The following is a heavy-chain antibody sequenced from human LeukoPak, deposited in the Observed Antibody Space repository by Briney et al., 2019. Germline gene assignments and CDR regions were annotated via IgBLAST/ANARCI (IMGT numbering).Heavy chain of an antibody. CDR2: IFYSGNT. J-gene: IGHJ2*01. V-gene: IGHV4-31*03. CDR1: GGSISSGAYY. Sequence: SETLSLTCTVSGGSISSGAYYWSWIRQHPGKGPEWIGNIFYSGNTYYNPSLKSRVTISVDTSKNQFSLKLSSVTAADTAVYYCAREMATIHDWYFDLWGRGTLVTVSS. D-gene: IGHD5-24*01. CDR3: AREMATIHDWYFDL.